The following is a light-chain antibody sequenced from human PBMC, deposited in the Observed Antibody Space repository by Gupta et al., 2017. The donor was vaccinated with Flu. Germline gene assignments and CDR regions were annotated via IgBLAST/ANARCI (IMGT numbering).Light chain of an antibody. Sequence: AIRMTQSPSSFSASTGDRVTTTCRASQGISSYLAWYQQKPGKAPKLLIYAASTLQSGVPSRFSGSGSGTDFTLTISCLQSEDFATYYCQQDDSYSWTFGQGTKVEIK. V-gene: IGKV1-8*01. CDR3: QQDDSYSWT. J-gene: IGKJ1*01. CDR1: QGISSY. CDR2: AAS.